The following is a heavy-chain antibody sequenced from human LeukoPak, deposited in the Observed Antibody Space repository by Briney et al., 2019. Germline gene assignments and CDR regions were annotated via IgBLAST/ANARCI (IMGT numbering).Heavy chain of an antibody. J-gene: IGHJ6*03. Sequence: ASVTVSCKASGGTFSSYAISWVRQAPGQGLEWMGGIIPIFGTANYAQKFQGRVTITTDESTSTAYMELSSLRSEDTAVYYCAILKRVSGYYYYMDVWGKGTTVTVSS. CDR1: GGTFSSYA. CDR3: AILKRVSGYYYYMDV. D-gene: IGHD6-13*01. V-gene: IGHV1-69*05. CDR2: IIPIFGTA.